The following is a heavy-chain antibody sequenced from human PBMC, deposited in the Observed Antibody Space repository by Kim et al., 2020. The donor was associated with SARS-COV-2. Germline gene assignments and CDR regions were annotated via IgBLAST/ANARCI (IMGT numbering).Heavy chain of an antibody. CDR3: ARGFHSSGWPFDY. Sequence: SNPSLKSRVTISVDTSKNQFSLKLSSVTAADTAVYYCARGFHSSGWPFDYWGQGTLVTVSS. J-gene: IGHJ4*02. V-gene: IGHV4-34*01. D-gene: IGHD6-19*01.